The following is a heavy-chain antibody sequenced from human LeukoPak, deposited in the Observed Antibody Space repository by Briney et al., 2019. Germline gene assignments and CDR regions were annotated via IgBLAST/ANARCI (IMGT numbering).Heavy chain of an antibody. D-gene: IGHD3-16*01. V-gene: IGHV3-74*01. CDR3: AREGALGDYLDY. CDR1: GFSFGSYW. Sequence: GGSLRLSCAASGFSFGSYWMHWVRQAPGKGPVWVSRINSDGTSTAYADSVKGRFTISRDNAKNTLYLQMNSLRAEDTAVYYCAREGALGDYLDYWGQGTLVTVSS. J-gene: IGHJ4*02. CDR2: INSDGTST.